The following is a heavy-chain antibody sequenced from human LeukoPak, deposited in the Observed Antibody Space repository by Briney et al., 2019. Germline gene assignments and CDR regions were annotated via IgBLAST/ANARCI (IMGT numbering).Heavy chain of an antibody. V-gene: IGHV4-4*07. Sequence: SETLSLTCTVSGGPMSSNYWTWIRQPAGKGLEWIGRMYTSGSTNYNPSLKSRVTMSIGTSKKQFSLRLHSVTAADTAVYYCATYDQQLAFDNWGQGTLVTVSS. CDR2: MYTSGST. CDR1: GGPMSSNY. CDR3: ATYDQQLAFDN. J-gene: IGHJ4*02. D-gene: IGHD6-13*01.